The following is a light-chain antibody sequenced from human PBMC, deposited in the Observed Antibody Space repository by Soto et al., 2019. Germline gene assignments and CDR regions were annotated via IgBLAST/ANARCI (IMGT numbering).Light chain of an antibody. CDR2: AAS. CDR3: QRYNSYSEA. J-gene: IGKJ1*01. CDR1: QAIGTA. V-gene: IGKV1-17*01. Sequence: DIQMTQSPSSLSASVGDRVTITCRASQAIGTALGWYQQKPGKAPKRLIYAASSLQSGAPPRFSGSGSGTEFTLTISSLQPDDFATYYCQRYNSYSEAFGQGTKVDIK.